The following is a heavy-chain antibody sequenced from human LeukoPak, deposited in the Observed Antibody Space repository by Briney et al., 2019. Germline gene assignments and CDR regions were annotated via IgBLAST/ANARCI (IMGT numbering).Heavy chain of an antibody. Sequence: GKSLKISCQGSGYSFTNNWIAWVRQMPGKGLEWMGIIYPGDSDTTYSPSFQGQVTISADKSISTAYLQWSSLKASDTAMYYCARPIAVAGYFDYWGQGTLVTVSS. D-gene: IGHD6-19*01. CDR3: ARPIAVAGYFDY. CDR2: IYPGDSDT. CDR1: GYSFTNNW. J-gene: IGHJ4*02. V-gene: IGHV5-51*01.